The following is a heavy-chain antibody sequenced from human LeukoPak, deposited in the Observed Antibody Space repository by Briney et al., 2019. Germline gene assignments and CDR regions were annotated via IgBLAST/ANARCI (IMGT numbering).Heavy chain of an antibody. CDR3: ARGWELLSGRDYFDY. Sequence: ASVRVSCKASGYTFTSYGISWVRQAPGQRLEWMGWISAYNGNTNYAQKLQGRVTMTTDTSTSTAYMELRSLRSDDTAVYYCARGWELLSGRDYFDYWGQGTLVTVSS. CDR1: GYTFTSYG. J-gene: IGHJ4*02. CDR2: ISAYNGNT. D-gene: IGHD1-26*01. V-gene: IGHV1-18*01.